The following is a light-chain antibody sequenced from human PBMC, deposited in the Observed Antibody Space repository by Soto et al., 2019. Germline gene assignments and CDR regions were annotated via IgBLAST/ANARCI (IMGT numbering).Light chain of an antibody. CDR1: SGHSNYA. CDR2: LNSDGSH. Sequence: QPVLTQSPSASASLGASVKLTCTLSSGHSNYAIAWHQQQPEKGPRYLMKLNSDGSHIKGDGIPDRFSGSSSGAERYLTISSLQSEDEADYYCQTWGTGIVVFGGGTKVTVL. J-gene: IGLJ2*01. CDR3: QTWGTGIVV. V-gene: IGLV4-69*01.